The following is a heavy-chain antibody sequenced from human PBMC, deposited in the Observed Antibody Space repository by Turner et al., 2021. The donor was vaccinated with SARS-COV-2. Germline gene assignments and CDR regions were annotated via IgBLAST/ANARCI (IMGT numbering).Heavy chain of an antibody. V-gene: IGHV3-64D*06. CDR3: VKGSY. J-gene: IGHJ4*02. Sequence: EVQLVESGGGLVQPGGSLRLSCSASGFTFSSYAMHWVRQTPGKGLEYASAISSNGGSTYYADSVKGRFTISRDNSKNTLYLQMSSLRAEDTAVYYCVKGSYWGQGTLVTVSS. CDR2: ISSNGGST. CDR1: GFTFSSYA.